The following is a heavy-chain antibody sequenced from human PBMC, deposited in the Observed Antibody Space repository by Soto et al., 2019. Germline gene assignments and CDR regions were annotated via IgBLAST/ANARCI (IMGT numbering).Heavy chain of an antibody. CDR3: ARHRVILVRGVYYYYGLDV. D-gene: IGHD3-10*01. CDR1: GYSFSGYW. Sequence: GESLKISCKASGYSFSGYWIGWVRQMAGKGLEWVGIIYPGDSDTRYSPSFEGQVSISVDESISSTYLQWNSLKASDTAIYYCARHRVILVRGVYYYYGLDVWGQGTTVTSP. J-gene: IGHJ6*02. CDR2: IYPGDSDT. V-gene: IGHV5-51*01.